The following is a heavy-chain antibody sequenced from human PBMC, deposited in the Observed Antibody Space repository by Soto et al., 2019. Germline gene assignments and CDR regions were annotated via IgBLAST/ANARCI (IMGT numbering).Heavy chain of an antibody. CDR2: IIPIFGTA. CDR1: GGTFSSYA. D-gene: IGHD2-8*01. V-gene: IGHV1-69*13. J-gene: IGHJ6*02. Sequence: ASVKVSCKASGGTFSSYAISWVRQAPGQGLEWMGGIIPIFGTANYAQKFQGRVTITADESTSTAYMELSSLRSEDTAVYYCARISLIRGYYYYGMDVWGQGTTVTVS. CDR3: ARISLIRGYYYYGMDV.